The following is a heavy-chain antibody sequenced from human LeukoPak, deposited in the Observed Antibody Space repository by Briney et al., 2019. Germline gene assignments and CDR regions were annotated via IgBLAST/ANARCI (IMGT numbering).Heavy chain of an antibody. V-gene: IGHV4-59*01. J-gene: IGHJ3*02. CDR2: IYYSGST. CDR3: ARGYDILTGGGGAFDI. Sequence: SETLSLTCTVSGGSISSYYWSWIRQPPGKGLEWIGYIYYSGSTNYNPSLKSRVTISVDTSKNQFSLKLSSVTAADTAVYYCARGYDILTGGGGAFDIWGQGTMVTVSS. D-gene: IGHD3-9*01. CDR1: GGSISSYY.